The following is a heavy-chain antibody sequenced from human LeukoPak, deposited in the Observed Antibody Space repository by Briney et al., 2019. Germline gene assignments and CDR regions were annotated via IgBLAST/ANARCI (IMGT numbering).Heavy chain of an antibody. D-gene: IGHD3-16*02. Sequence: ASVKVSCTASGYTFTSYGISWVRQAPGQGLEWMGWISAYNGNTNYAQKLQGRVTMTTDTSTSTAYMELRSLRSDATAVYYGAGYRLSNYYYYYGMDVWGQGTTVTVSS. CDR1: GYTFTSYG. J-gene: IGHJ6*02. CDR2: ISAYNGNT. V-gene: IGHV1-18*01. CDR3: AGYRLSNYYYYYGMDV.